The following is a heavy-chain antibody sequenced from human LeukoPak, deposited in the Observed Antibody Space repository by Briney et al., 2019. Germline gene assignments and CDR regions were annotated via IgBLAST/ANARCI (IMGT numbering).Heavy chain of an antibody. D-gene: IGHD2-2*02. CDR1: GFTFSSYW. Sequence: GGSLRLSCAASGFTFSSYWMSWVRQAPGKGLEWVANIKQDGSEKYYVDSVKGRFTISRDNAKNSLYLQMNSLRAEDTAVYYCARDKSSLGYCSSTSCYNGNWFGPWGQGTLVTVSS. CDR3: ARDKSSLGYCSSTSCYNGNWFGP. V-gene: IGHV3-7*01. J-gene: IGHJ5*02. CDR2: IKQDGSEK.